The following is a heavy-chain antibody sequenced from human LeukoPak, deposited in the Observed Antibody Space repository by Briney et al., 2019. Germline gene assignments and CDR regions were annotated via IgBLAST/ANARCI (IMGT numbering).Heavy chain of an antibody. CDR3: ARRISDPNYYYMDV. CDR2: INYKWNT. Sequence: SETLSLTCTVSGGSIKSDYWSWIRQPPGKGLKWIGYINYKWNTNSNPSLKSRVTLSIDTSKNQFSLRLTSVTAADTAVYYCARRISDPNYYYMDVWGKGTAVTVSS. V-gene: IGHV4-59*08. J-gene: IGHJ6*03. CDR1: GGSIKSDY. D-gene: IGHD3-3*02.